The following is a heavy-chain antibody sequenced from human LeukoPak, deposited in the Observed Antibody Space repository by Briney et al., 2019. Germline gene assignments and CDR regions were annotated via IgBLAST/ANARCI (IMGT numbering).Heavy chain of an antibody. CDR1: GGSISSYY. V-gene: IGHV4-4*07. D-gene: IGHD3-22*01. CDR2: IYTSGST. CDR3: ARDLSLYYYDSGAPEYYFDY. Sequence: PSETLSLTCTVSGGSISSYYWSWIRQPAGKGLEWIGRIYTSGSTNYNPSLKGRVTMSVDTSKNQFSLKLSSVTAADTAVYYCARDLSLYYYDSGAPEYYFDYWGQGTLVTVSS. J-gene: IGHJ4*02.